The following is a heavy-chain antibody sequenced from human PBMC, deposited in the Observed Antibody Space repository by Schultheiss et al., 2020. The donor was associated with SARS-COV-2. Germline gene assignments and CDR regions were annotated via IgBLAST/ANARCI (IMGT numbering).Heavy chain of an antibody. CDR3: ARGSSWYGAFGI. CDR2: INHSGST. V-gene: IGHV4-34*01. Sequence: SETLSLTCAVYGGSFSGHYCNWIRQPPGKGLEWIGEINHSGSTNYNPSLKSLVTISVDTSKNQFSLKLSSVTAADTAVYYCARGSSWYGAFGIWGQGTMVTGSS. CDR1: GGSFSGHY. D-gene: IGHD6-13*01. J-gene: IGHJ3*02.